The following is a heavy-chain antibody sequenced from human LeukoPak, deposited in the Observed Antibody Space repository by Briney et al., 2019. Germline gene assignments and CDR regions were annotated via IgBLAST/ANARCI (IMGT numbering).Heavy chain of an antibody. Sequence: SETLSLTCTVSGGSISSYYWSWIRQPPGKGLEWIGYIYYSGSTNYNPSLKSRVTISGDTTKNQFSLKLSSVTAADTAVYYCARARGYSNAADVWGQGTTVTVSS. CDR2: IYYSGST. D-gene: IGHD5-18*01. J-gene: IGHJ6*02. V-gene: IGHV4-59*01. CDR3: ARARGYSNAADV. CDR1: GGSISSYY.